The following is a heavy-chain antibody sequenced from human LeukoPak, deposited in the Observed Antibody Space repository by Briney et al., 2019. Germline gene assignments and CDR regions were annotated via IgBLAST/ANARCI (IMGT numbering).Heavy chain of an antibody. CDR1: GYTFTGYY. J-gene: IGHJ4*02. V-gene: IGHV1-2*02. Sequence: ASVKVSCKASGYTFTGYYMHWVRQAPGQGLEWMGWINPNSGGTNYAQKFQGRVTMTRDTSISTAYMEPSRLRSDDTAVYYCARRTTGTKWFDYWGQGTLVTVSS. CDR2: INPNSGGT. CDR3: ARRTTGTKWFDY. D-gene: IGHD1-1*01.